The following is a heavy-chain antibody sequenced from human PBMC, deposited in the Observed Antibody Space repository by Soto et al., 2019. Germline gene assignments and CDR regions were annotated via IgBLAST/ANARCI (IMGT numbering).Heavy chain of an antibody. CDR1: GGSFSGYY. Sequence: PSETLSLTCADYGGSFSGYYWIWIRKPPGKGLEWIGEINHSGSTNYTASLKIRVNISVNTYKNQFSLELSSVYAADTAVHYCAIGLRYCSGGSWFTRWFEPWGQVTLVSVS. CDR2: INHSGST. CDR3: AIGLRYCSGGSWFTRWFEP. D-gene: IGHD2-15*01. J-gene: IGHJ5*02. V-gene: IGHV4-34*01.